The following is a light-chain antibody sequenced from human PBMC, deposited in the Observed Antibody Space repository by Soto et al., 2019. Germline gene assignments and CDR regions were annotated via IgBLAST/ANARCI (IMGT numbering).Light chain of an antibody. CDR3: SSYTSSRTRV. CDR2: DVS. V-gene: IGLV2-14*01. J-gene: IGLJ2*01. Sequence: QSALTQPASVSGSPGQSITISCTGTSSDVGGYNYVSWYQQHPGKAPKLMIYDVSNRPSGVSNRFSGSKSGNTASLTIAGLQAGAEADYYCSSYTSSRTRVFGGGTKLTVL. CDR1: SSDVGGYNY.